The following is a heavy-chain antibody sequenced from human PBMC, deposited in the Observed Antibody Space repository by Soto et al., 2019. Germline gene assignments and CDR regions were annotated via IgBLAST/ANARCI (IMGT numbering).Heavy chain of an antibody. CDR3: APSRRSAGDAYDS. J-gene: IGHJ3*01. CDR1: GFSLTTSGVG. V-gene: IGHV2-5*01. CDR2: IYWNDDE. Sequence: QITLKESGPALVNPTQTLTLTCTFSGFSLTTSGVGVGWIRQPPGKALEWLALIYWNDDERYSPSLRSRLTITNATSKKRVVQRMSNMDAVDTATYYCAPSRRSAGDAYDSGGQGTMVAVSS.